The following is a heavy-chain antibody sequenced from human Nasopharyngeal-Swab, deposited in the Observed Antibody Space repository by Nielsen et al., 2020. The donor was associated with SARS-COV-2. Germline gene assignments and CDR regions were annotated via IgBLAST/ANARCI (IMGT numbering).Heavy chain of an antibody. CDR1: GGSISSGGYY. J-gene: IGHJ6*03. CDR2: IYYSGST. V-gene: IGHV4-61*08. D-gene: IGHD6-13*01. CDR3: ARGPDAAGTYYYYYYYMDV. Sequence: SETLSLTCTFSGGSISSGGYYWSWIRQHPGKGLEWIGYIYYSGSTNYNPSLKSRVTISVDTSKNQFSLKLSSVTAADTAVYYCARGPDAAGTYYYYYYYMDVWGKGTTVTVSS.